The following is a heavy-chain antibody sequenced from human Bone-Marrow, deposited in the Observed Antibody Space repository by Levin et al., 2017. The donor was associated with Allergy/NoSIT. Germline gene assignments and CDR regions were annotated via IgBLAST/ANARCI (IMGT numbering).Heavy chain of an antibody. CDR2: IYYSGST. CDR3: ARHLSTGVAAAGMLWYSSGWYAPPEFDP. J-gene: IGHJ5*02. V-gene: IGHV4-39*01. D-gene: IGHD6-19*01. Sequence: SETLSLTCTVSGGSISSSSYYWGWIRQPPGKGLEWIGSIYYSGSTYYNPSLKSRVTISVDTSKNQFSLKLSSVTAADTAVYYCARHLSTGVAAAGMLWYSSGWYAPPEFDPWGQGTLVTVSS. CDR1: GGSISSSSYY.